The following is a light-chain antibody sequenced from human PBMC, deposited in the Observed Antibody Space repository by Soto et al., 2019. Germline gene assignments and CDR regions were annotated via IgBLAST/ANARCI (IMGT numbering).Light chain of an antibody. J-gene: IGLJ3*02. Sequence: QSVLTQAPSASGTPGPRVTISCSGSSSSIGSNTVSWYQQVPGTAPKLLIYSNDQRPSGVPDRFSGSKSGTSASLAIGGLQSEDEADYYCAAWDGSLNGWVFGGGTKLTVL. V-gene: IGLV1-44*01. CDR2: SND. CDR3: AAWDGSLNGWV. CDR1: SSSIGSNT.